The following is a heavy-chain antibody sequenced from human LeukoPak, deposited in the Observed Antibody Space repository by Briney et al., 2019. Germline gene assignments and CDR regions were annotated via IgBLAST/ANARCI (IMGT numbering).Heavy chain of an antibody. CDR2: IIPIFGTA. V-gene: IGHV1-69*01. CDR3: ARDRYLQRGGYYFDC. J-gene: IGHJ4*02. Sequence: KGSCMASAGTFSRYAISWVRQAPGQGLEWIGGIIPIFGTANYAQKFQGRVTITADESTSTAYMELSSLRSEDTAVYYCARDRYLQRGGYYFDCWGQGTLVTVSS. CDR1: AGTFSRYA. D-gene: IGHD5-12*01.